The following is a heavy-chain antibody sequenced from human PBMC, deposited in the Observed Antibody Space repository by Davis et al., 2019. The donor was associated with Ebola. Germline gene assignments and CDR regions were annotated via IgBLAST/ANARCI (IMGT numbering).Heavy chain of an antibody. J-gene: IGHJ4*02. CDR3: ARAPNYDVLTGTSSYYFDY. D-gene: IGHD3-9*01. Sequence: KVSCKSSGYTFTSYGLVWVRQAPGLGLEWMGWISGFNTNTNFAQKFQGRVTVSKDTSTNTAYMDLRSLTSDDTAIYYCARAPNYDVLTGTSSYYFDYWGQGTLVTVSS. CDR1: GYTFTSYG. CDR2: ISGFNTNT. V-gene: IGHV1-18*04.